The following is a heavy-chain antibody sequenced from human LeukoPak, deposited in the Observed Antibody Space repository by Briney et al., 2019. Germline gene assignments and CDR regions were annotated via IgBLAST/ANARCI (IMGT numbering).Heavy chain of an antibody. D-gene: IGHD6-13*01. CDR1: GFTFSSYV. V-gene: IGHV3-23*01. CDR3: AKQMGSSWKYAFDI. CDR2: ISGSGVST. Sequence: GGSLRLSCAASGFTFSSYVMSWVRQAPGKGLEWVSAISGSGVSTYYADSVKGRFTISRDNSKNTLYLQMNSLRAEDTAVYYCAKQMGSSWKYAFDIWGQGTLVTVSS. J-gene: IGHJ3*02.